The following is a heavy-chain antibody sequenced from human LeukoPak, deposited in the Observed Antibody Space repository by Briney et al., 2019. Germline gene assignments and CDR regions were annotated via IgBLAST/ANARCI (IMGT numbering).Heavy chain of an antibody. CDR3: ARSESGGGTLFDY. CDR1: GGSISSGGYY. D-gene: IGHD5-12*01. V-gene: IGHV4-31*03. J-gene: IGHJ4*02. CDR2: IYYSGST. Sequence: PSQTLSLTCTVSGGSISSGGYYWSWIRQHPGKGLEWIGYIYYSGSTYYNPSLKSRVTISVDTSKNQFSLKLSSVTAADTAVYYCARSESGGGTLFDYWGQGTLVTVSS.